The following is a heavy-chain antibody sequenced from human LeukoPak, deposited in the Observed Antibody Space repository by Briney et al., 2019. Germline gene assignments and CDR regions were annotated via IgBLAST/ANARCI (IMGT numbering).Heavy chain of an antibody. Sequence: GASVKVSCKASGYTFTNYYIHWVRQAPGQGLEWMGWIIPNSGGTNYAQKFQGRVTMTRDTSLSTAYMEVSRLRSDDTAMYYCAREVYAFDIWGQGTMVTVSS. D-gene: IGHD2-8*01. CDR3: AREVYAFDI. CDR1: GYTFTNYY. J-gene: IGHJ3*02. V-gene: IGHV1-2*02. CDR2: IIPNSGGT.